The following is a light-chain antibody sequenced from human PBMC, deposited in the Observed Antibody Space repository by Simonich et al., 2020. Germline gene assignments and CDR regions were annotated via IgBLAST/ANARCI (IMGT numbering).Light chain of an antibody. CDR1: QSVLYSSNNKNY. V-gene: IGKV4-1*01. CDR3: QQYYSTPIT. Sequence: DIVMTQSPDSLAVSLGERATINCKSSQSVLYSSNNKNYFAWYQQKPGQPPKLLIYWASTRESGVPDRFSGSGSGTDFTLTISSLQAEDGAVYYCQQYYSTPITFGQGTRLEIK. CDR2: WAS. J-gene: IGKJ5*01.